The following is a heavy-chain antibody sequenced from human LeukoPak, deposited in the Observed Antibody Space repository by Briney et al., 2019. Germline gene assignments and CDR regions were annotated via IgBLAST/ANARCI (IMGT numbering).Heavy chain of an antibody. CDR1: GGSISSSSYY. V-gene: IGHV4-39*07. Sequence: PSETLSLTCTVSGGSISSSSYYWGRIRQPPGKGLEWIGSIYYSGSTYYNPSLKSRVTISVDTSKNQFSLKLSSVTAADTAVYYCARGDSSGWYSPRAAKYYFDYWGQGTLVTVSS. D-gene: IGHD6-19*01. CDR3: ARGDSSGWYSPRAAKYYFDY. J-gene: IGHJ4*02. CDR2: IYYSGST.